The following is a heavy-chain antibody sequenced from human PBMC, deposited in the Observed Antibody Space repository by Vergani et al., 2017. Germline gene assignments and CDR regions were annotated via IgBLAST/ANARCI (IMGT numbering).Heavy chain of an antibody. J-gene: IGHJ4*02. CDR1: GFTFSSYE. CDR3: ARAVAATHLDY. CDR2: ISSSGSTI. Sequence: EVQLVESGGGLVQPGGSLRLSCAASGFTFSSYEMNWVRQAPGKGLEWVSYISSSGSTIYYADSVKGRFTISRDNAKNSLYLQMNSLRAEDTAVYYCARAVAATHLDYWGQGTLVTVSS. D-gene: IGHD2-15*01. V-gene: IGHV3-48*03.